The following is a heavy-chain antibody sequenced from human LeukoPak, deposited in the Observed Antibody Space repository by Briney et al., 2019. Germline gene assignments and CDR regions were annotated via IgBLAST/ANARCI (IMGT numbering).Heavy chain of an antibody. CDR2: VFYSGST. Sequence: SSETLSLTCTVSGYSINSGYYWGWIRQPPGKGLEWIGSVFYSGSTYYNSSLKSRVSISLDMSKNQFSLRLRSVTAADTAVYYCARDGERGAFDIWGQGTMVTVSS. CDR1: GYSINSGYY. V-gene: IGHV4-38-2*02. CDR3: ARDGERGAFDI. D-gene: IGHD3-10*01. J-gene: IGHJ3*02.